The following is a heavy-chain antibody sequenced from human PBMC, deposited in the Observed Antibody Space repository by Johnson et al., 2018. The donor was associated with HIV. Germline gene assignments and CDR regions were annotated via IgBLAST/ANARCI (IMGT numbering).Heavy chain of an antibody. V-gene: IGHV3-30-3*01. J-gene: IGHJ3*02. Sequence: QVQLVESGGGLAKPAWSPRLSCAASQFTFSSYAMHWVRQAPGKGLEWVAVISYDGSNKYYADSVKGRFTISRDNSKNTLYLQMNSLRAEDTAVYYCAREGGAVASRGFDIWGQGTMVTVSS. CDR1: QFTFSSYA. CDR3: AREGGAVASRGFDI. D-gene: IGHD6-19*01. CDR2: ISYDGSNK.